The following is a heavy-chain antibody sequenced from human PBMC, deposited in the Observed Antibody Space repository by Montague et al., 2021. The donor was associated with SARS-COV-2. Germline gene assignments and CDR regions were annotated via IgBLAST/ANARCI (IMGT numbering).Heavy chain of an antibody. J-gene: IGHJ3*02. CDR2: IYYSGTT. CDR1: GGSITRNYY. D-gene: IGHD3-10*01. Sequence: SKTLSLTRTVSGGSITRNYYWGWIRQPPGKGLEWVGNIYYSGTTFINPSLESRVTISVDASKNQFSLNLTSVTAADTAVYYCARPLVRGVPKAFDIWGQGALVIVSS. V-gene: IGHV4-39*01. CDR3: ARPLVRGVPKAFDI.